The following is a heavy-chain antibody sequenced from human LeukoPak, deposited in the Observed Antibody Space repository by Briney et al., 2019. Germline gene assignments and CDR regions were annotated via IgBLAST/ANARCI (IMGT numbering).Heavy chain of an antibody. D-gene: IGHD5-18*01. CDR3: AKDIGVGYSYGSFDY. V-gene: IGHV3-43*01. CDR2: ISWDGGST. J-gene: IGHJ4*02. CDR1: GFTFDDYT. Sequence: PGGSLRLSCAASGFTFDDYTMHWVRQAPGKSLEWVSLISWDGGSTYYTDSVKGRFTISRDNSKNSLYLQMNSLRTEDTALYYCAKDIGVGYSYGSFDYWGQGTLVTVSS.